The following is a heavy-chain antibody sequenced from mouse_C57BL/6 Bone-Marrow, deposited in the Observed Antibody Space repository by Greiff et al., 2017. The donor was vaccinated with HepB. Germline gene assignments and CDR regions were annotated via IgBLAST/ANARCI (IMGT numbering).Heavy chain of an antibody. CDR2: IYPGDGDT. CDR3: ASSPITTVVHTFDY. D-gene: IGHD1-1*01. J-gene: IGHJ2*01. Sequence: QVQLQQSGPELVKPGASVKISCKASGYAFSSSWMNWVKQRPGKGLEWIGRIYPGDGDTNYNGKFKGKATLTADKSSSTAYMQLSSLTSEDSAVYFCASSPITTVVHTFDYWGQGTTLTVSS. V-gene: IGHV1-82*01. CDR1: GYAFSSSW.